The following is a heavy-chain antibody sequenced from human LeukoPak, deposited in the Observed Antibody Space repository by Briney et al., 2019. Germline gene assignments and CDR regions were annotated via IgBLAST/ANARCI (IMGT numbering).Heavy chain of an antibody. CDR1: GFIVSSNY. V-gene: IGHV3-66*01. CDR2: IYSGGST. D-gene: IGHD6-13*01. CDR3: ARDLTLWQQSPG. Sequence: GGSLRLSCAASGFIVSSNYMSWVRQAPGKGLEWVSVIYSGGSTYYADSVKGRFTISRDNSKNTLYLQMNSLRAEDTAVYYCARDLTLWQQSPGWGQGTLVTVSS. J-gene: IGHJ4*02.